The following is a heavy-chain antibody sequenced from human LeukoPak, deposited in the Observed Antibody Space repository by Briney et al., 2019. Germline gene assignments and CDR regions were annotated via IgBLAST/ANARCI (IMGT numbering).Heavy chain of an antibody. CDR1: GGTFSSYA. CDR2: IIPIFGTA. J-gene: IGHJ4*01. CDR3: AIGKVRYGYGDRLTVCY. Sequence: ASVKVSCKASGGTFSSYAISWVRQAPGQGREWMGRIIPIFGTANYAQKFQGRVTITTDESTSTAYMELSSLRSEDTAVYYCAIGKVRYGYGDRLTVCYWGHRTLVTVSS. V-gene: IGHV1-69*05. D-gene: IGHD5-18*01.